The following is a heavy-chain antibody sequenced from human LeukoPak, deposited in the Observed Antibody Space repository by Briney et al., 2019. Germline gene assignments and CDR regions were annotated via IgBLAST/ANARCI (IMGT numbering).Heavy chain of an antibody. CDR1: GFTFSSYA. D-gene: IGHD3-10*01. Sequence: GGSLRLPCAASGFTFSSYAMSWVRQAPGKGLGWVSAIGGSGGSTYYADSVKGRFTISRDNSKNTLYLQMNSLRAEDTAVYYCAKGKSASRGAFDYWGQGTLVTVSS. V-gene: IGHV3-23*01. J-gene: IGHJ4*02. CDR2: IGGSGGST. CDR3: AKGKSASRGAFDY.